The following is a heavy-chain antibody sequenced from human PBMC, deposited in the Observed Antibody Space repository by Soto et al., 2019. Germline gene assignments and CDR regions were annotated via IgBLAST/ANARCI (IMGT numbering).Heavy chain of an antibody. CDR3: ATRSPEFDY. CDR1: GYTFTTYG. V-gene: IGHV1-18*01. J-gene: IGHJ4*02. Sequence: XVKVSCKTSGYTFTTYGISWVRQATGQGLEWMXRITTXKGKKTYAQKXXGRVTMTTXTSTRTAYMEMRSLRSDDTAVYYCATRSPEFDYWGKGTLVTVSS. CDR2: ITTXKGKK.